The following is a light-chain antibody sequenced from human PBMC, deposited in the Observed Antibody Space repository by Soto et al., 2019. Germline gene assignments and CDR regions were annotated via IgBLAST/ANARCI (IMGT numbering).Light chain of an antibody. Sequence: DIQMTQSPSSLSASVGDRVTITCRASQSISTFLNWYQHKPGKAPKLLIYAASTLHSGVPSRFSGSGSGTEFTLTISSLQPDDFATYYCQKYQTYWTFGQGTKVDI. CDR1: QSISTF. CDR3: QKYQTYWT. CDR2: AAS. V-gene: IGKV1-39*01. J-gene: IGKJ1*01.